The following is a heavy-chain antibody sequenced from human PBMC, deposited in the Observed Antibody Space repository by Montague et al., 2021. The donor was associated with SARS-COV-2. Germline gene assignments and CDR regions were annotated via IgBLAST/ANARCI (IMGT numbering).Heavy chain of an antibody. CDR3: ARLAGFHTYFAFDV. V-gene: IGHV4-61*02. CDR1: GASISSGAYY. D-gene: IGHD6-19*01. Sequence: TLSLTCSVSGASISSGAYYWSWIRQPAEKGLEWIGRLFVSGRTSYNSSLKSRVTMSVDASENHFSLKVTSVTVADTAVYYCARLAGFHTYFAFDVWGQGTTVAVS. J-gene: IGHJ6*02. CDR2: LFVSGRT.